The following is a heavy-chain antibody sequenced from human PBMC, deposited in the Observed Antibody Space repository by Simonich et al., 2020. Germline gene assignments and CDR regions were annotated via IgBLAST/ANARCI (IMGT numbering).Heavy chain of an antibody. CDR2: INPNSGGT. Sequence: QVQLVQSGAEVKKPGASVKVSCKAPGYTFTGYYMHWVRQAPGKGLEWMGWINPNSGGTNYAQKFQGRGTMTSDTSISTAYMELSRLRSDDTAVYYCARVPDRVLNAGVTFDYWGQGTLVTVSS. CDR1: GYTFTGYY. J-gene: IGHJ4*02. CDR3: ARVPDRVLNAGVTFDY. V-gene: IGHV1-2*02. D-gene: IGHD2-2*01.